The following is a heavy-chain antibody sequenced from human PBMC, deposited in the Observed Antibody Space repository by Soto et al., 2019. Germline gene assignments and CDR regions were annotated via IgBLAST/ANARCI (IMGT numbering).Heavy chain of an antibody. D-gene: IGHD1-26*01. V-gene: IGHV4-59*01. CDR1: GGSISSYY. Sequence: PSETLSLPCTVSGGSISSYYWSWIRQPPGKGLEYIGYIYYSGSTNYKPSLKSRVTISVDTSKKQFSLKLSSVIAADTAVYYCARSLYSGSYTNWFDPWGQGTLVTVSS. CDR2: IYYSGST. J-gene: IGHJ5*02. CDR3: ARSLYSGSYTNWFDP.